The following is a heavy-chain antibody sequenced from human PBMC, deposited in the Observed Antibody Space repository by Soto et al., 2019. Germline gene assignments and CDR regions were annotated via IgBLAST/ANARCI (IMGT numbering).Heavy chain of an antibody. CDR2: IYSIYYIENA. CDR1: GVSINNSSYC. Sequence: SETLSLTCSVSGVSINNSSYCWGWIRKAPGKGLEWIGTIYSIYYIENAYYNPSLRSRITISMDLSKNQFSLNLNSVTGADTAIYYCARGVYVWGTYSAVYYFDYWGQGALVTVSS. D-gene: IGHD3-16*01. V-gene: IGHV4-39*01. CDR3: ARGVYVWGTYSAVYYFDY. J-gene: IGHJ4*02.